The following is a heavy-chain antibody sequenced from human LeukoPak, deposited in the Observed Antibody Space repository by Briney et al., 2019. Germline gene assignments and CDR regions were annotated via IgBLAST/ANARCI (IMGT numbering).Heavy chain of an antibody. V-gene: IGHV4-59*01. Sequence: PSETLSLTCTVSGGSISSYYWSWIRQPPGKGLEWIGYIYYSGSTNYNPSLKSRVTISVDTSKNQFSLKLSSVTAADTAAYYCARGFGYYYGMDVWGRGTTVTVSS. CDR2: IYYSGST. CDR3: ARGFGYYYGMDV. D-gene: IGHD3-10*01. CDR1: GGSISSYY. J-gene: IGHJ6*02.